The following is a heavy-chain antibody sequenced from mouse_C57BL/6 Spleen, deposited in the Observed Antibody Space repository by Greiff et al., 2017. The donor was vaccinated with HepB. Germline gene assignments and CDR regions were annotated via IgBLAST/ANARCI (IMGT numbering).Heavy chain of an antibody. V-gene: IGHV1-69*01. CDR2: IDPSDSYT. CDR1: GYTFTSYW. J-gene: IGHJ1*03. CDR3: ARQDFDV. Sequence: QVQLQQPGAELVMPGASVKLSCKASGYTFTSYWMHWVKQRPGQGLEWIGEIDPSDSYTNYNQKFKGKSTLTVDKSSSTAYMQLSSLTSEDSAVYYCARQDFDVWGTGTTVTVSS.